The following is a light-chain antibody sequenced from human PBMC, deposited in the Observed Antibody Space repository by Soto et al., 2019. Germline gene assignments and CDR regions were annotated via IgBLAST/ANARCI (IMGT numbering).Light chain of an antibody. Sequence: QSALTQPASVPGSPGQSITISCTGTSSDVGGYNYVSWYQQYPGKAPKLMIYDVSNRPSGVSNRFSGSKSGNTASLTISGVQAEDEADYYCSSYRSGDSVVFGGGTKVTVL. CDR2: DVS. CDR1: SSDVGGYNY. CDR3: SSYRSGDSVV. J-gene: IGLJ2*01. V-gene: IGLV2-14*01.